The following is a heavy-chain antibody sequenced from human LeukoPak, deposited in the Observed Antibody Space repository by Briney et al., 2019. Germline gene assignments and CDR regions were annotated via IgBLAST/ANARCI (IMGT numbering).Heavy chain of an antibody. CDR3: AKDDYYDSCGYFRS. CDR2: ISGGGGSR. V-gene: IGHV3-23*01. J-gene: IGHJ5*02. Sequence: GGSLRLSCAASGFTFSDYAMSWGRQASGRGLEWVSAISGGGGSRYYADSVQGRFTISRDNSRNTLYLHINSLRAEDTAVYYCAKDDYYDSCGYFRSWGQGTLVTVSS. CDR1: GFTFSDYA. D-gene: IGHD3-22*01.